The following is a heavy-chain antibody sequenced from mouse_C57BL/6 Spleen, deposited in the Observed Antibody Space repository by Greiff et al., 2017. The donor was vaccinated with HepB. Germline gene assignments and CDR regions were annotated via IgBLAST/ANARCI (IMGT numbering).Heavy chain of an antibody. Sequence: EVKVVESGGGLVKPGGSLKLSCAASGFTFSSYAMSWVRQTPEKRLEWVATISDGGSYTYYPDNVKGRFTISRDNAKNNLYLQMSHLKSEDTAMYYCARDGYYGYDGAWFAYWGQGTLVTVSA. CDR1: GFTFSSYA. D-gene: IGHD2-2*01. V-gene: IGHV5-4*01. J-gene: IGHJ3*01. CDR3: ARDGYYGYDGAWFAY. CDR2: ISDGGSYT.